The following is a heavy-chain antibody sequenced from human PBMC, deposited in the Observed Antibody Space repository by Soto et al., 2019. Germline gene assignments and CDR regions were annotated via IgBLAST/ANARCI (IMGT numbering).Heavy chain of an antibody. CDR1: GFTFRSYS. V-gene: IGHV3-21*01. J-gene: IGHJ4*02. CDR3: ARDPTGYYFDY. D-gene: IGHD4-4*01. Sequence: GGSLRLSCAASGFTFRSYSMNWVRQAPGKGLEWVSSISSSSSYIYYADSVKGRFTISRDNAKNSLYLQMNSLRAEDTAVYYCARDPTGYYFDYWGQGTLVTVSS. CDR2: ISSSSSYI.